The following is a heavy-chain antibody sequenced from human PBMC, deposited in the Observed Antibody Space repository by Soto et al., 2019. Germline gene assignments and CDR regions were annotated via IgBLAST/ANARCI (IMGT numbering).Heavy chain of an antibody. J-gene: IGHJ4*02. CDR3: AGNGGSSSPLDH. CDR1: AYSFTIYG. CDR2: ISAYSGST. Sequence: QVQLVQSGAEVKKPGASVMVSCKASAYSFTIYGISWVRQAPGQGLEWMGWISAYSGSTDYAQKFQGRVTLTTDTYKTTAYMELRSLRSDDTAVYYCAGNGGSSSPLDHWGQGTLVTVSS. V-gene: IGHV1-18*01. D-gene: IGHD6-6*01.